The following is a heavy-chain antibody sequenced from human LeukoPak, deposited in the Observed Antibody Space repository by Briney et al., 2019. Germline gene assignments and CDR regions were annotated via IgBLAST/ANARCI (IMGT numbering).Heavy chain of an antibody. Sequence: PGGSLRLSCAASGFTFSSYEMNWVRQAPGKGLEWVSGINWNGGRAGYADSVKGRFTISRDNAKNSLYLQMNSLRAEDTALYYCARDRFLRRPEPADYWGQGTLVTVSS. CDR2: INWNGGRA. J-gene: IGHJ4*02. CDR3: ARDRFLRRPEPADY. V-gene: IGHV3-20*04. D-gene: IGHD1-14*01. CDR1: GFTFSSYE.